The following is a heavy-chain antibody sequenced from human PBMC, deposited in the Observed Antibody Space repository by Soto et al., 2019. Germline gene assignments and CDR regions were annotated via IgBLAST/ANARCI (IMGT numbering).Heavy chain of an antibody. CDR2: IIPIFGTA. CDR1: GGTFSSYA. CDR3: ATDRNMYYDFWSGYYKGDAFDI. D-gene: IGHD3-3*01. J-gene: IGHJ3*02. V-gene: IGHV1-69*13. Sequence: ASVKVSCKASGGTFSSYAISWVRQAPGQGLEWMGGIIPIFGTANYAQKFQGRVTITADESTSTAYMELSSLRSEDTAVYYCATDRNMYYDFWSGYYKGDAFDIWG.